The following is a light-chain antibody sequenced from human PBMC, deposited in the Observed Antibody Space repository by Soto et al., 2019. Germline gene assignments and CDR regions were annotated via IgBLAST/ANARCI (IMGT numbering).Light chain of an antibody. CDR2: DVS. Sequence: QSALTQPASVSGSPGQSITISCTGTSSDVGGYNYVSWYQQHPGKAPKLMIYDVSNRPSGVSNHFSGSKSGNTASLTISGLQAEDEADYYCSSYRSSIYVFGTGTKLTVL. J-gene: IGLJ1*01. CDR3: SSYRSSIYV. CDR1: SSDVGGYNY. V-gene: IGLV2-14*03.